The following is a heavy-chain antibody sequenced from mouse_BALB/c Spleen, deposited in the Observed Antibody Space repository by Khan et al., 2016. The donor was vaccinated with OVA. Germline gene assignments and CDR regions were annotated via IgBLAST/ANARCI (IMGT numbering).Heavy chain of an antibody. CDR3: AREWAASFPY. CDR2: IYPGSDNT. Sequence: QVQLKESGAELARSGASVKLSCKTSGYTFTDYNINWMRQRTGQGLEWIGEIYPGSDNTFYNEKFRGKATLTADKSSSSSYMQLSSLTSKDSAVYFCAREWAASFPYWGQGTLVTVSA. V-gene: IGHV1-77*01. J-gene: IGHJ3*01. CDR1: GYTFTDYN.